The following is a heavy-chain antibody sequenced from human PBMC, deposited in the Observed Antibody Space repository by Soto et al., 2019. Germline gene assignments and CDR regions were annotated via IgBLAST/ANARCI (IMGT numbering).Heavy chain of an antibody. CDR2: IYSGGST. J-gene: IGHJ6*02. CDR1: GFTVSSNY. Sequence: GGSQRLSCAASGFTVSSNYMSWVRQSPGKGLEWVSVIYSGGSTYYADSVKGRFTISRDNSKNTLYLRMNSLRAEDTAVYYCARDSPHYYGMDVWGQGTTVTVSS. V-gene: IGHV3-53*01. CDR3: ARDSPHYYGMDV.